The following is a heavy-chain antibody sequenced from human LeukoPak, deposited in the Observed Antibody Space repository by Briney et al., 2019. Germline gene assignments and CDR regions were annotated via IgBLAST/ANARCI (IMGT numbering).Heavy chain of an antibody. CDR1: GFTFSSYS. J-gene: IGHJ6*03. CDR2: ISSSSSTI. V-gene: IGHV3-48*01. CDR3: ARIRVVYYYYYYMDV. D-gene: IGHD2-15*01. Sequence: PGGSLRLSCAASGFTFSSYSMSWVRQAPGKGLEWVSYISSSSSTIYYADSVKGRFTISRDNAKNSLYLQMNSLRAEDTAVYYCARIRVVYYYYYYMDVWGKGTTVTVSS.